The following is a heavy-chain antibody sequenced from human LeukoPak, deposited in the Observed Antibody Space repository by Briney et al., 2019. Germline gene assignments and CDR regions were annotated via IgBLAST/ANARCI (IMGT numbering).Heavy chain of an antibody. V-gene: IGHV1-69*13. J-gene: IGHJ6*02. D-gene: IGHD4-17*01. CDR3: ARGKGPTQNDYGDYEDYYYYGMDV. CDR2: IIPIFGTA. CDR1: GGTFSSYA. Sequence: SVKVSCKASGGTFSSYAISWVRQAPGQGLEWMGGIIPIFGTANYAQKFQGKVTITADESTSTAYMELSSLRSEDTAVYYCARGKGPTQNDYGDYEDYYYYGMDVWGQGTTVTVSS.